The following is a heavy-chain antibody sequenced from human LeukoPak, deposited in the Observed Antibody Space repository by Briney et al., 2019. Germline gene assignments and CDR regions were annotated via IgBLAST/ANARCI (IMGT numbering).Heavy chain of an antibody. J-gene: IGHJ4*02. D-gene: IGHD2-2*01. CDR3: AVLYCSSTSCFDFDY. CDR1: GYTFTSYA. Sequence: GASVKVSCKASGYTFTSYAMHWVRQAPGQRLEWMGWINAGNGNTKYSQKFQGRVTITRDISASTAYMELSSLRSEDTAVYYCAVLYCSSTSCFDFDYWGQGTLVTVSS. V-gene: IGHV1-3*01. CDR2: INAGNGNT.